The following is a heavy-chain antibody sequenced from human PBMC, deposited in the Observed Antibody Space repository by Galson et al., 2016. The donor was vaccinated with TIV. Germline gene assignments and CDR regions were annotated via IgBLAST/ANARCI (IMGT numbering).Heavy chain of an antibody. J-gene: IGHJ5*02. CDR3: ARAQVGRRKPATTGFDP. Sequence: SVKVSCKASGYNFASSDINWVRQAPGQGLEWMGWMNPKSGNTGYAQKFRGRVSMSRNTATNTAFLELTTLRSDDTAIYYCARAQVGRRKPATTGFDPWGQGTLATVPS. CDR1: GYNFASSD. V-gene: IGHV1-8*02. CDR2: MNPKSGNT. D-gene: IGHD5-24*01.